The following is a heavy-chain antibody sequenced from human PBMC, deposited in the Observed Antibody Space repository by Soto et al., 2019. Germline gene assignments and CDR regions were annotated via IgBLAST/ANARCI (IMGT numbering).Heavy chain of an antibody. CDR1: GGSFSSYY. J-gene: IGHJ5*02. D-gene: IGHD6-13*01. V-gene: IGHV4-34*01. CDR2: ITHSGST. CDR3: ARLGRQQLVRRNWFDL. Sequence: QVQLQQWGAGLLKPSETLSLTCAVYGGSFSSYYWSWIRQPPGKGLEWIGEITHSGSTNYNPSLKSRVTISVDTSKNQCSLKLSSVTAADTAVYYCARLGRQQLVRRNWFDLWGQGALVTVSS.